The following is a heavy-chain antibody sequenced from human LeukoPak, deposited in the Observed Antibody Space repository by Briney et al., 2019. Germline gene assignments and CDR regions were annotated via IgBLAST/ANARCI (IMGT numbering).Heavy chain of an antibody. CDR2: INPNSGGT. Sequence: ASVKVSCKASGYTFTAYYLHWVRQAPGQGLEWMGWINPNSGGTNYAQKFQGRVTMTRDTSISTAYMELSSLRSEDTAVYYCARATRNMAPSSLPHWGQGTLVTVSS. J-gene: IGHJ4*02. CDR1: GYTFTAYY. D-gene: IGHD1-14*01. V-gene: IGHV1-2*02. CDR3: ARATRNMAPSSLPH.